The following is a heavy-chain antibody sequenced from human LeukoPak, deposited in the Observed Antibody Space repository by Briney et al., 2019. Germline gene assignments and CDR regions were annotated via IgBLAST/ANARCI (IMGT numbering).Heavy chain of an antibody. CDR1: GYTFTSYA. CDR3: ARFGIAAAGNYYFDY. CDR2: INAGNGNT. J-gene: IGHJ4*02. Sequence: ASVKVSCKASGYTFTSYAMHWVRQAPGQRLEWMGWINAGNGNTKYSQKFQGRVTITRDTSASTAYMGLSSLRSEDTAVYYCARFGIAAAGNYYFDYWGQGTLVTVSS. D-gene: IGHD6-13*01. V-gene: IGHV1-3*01.